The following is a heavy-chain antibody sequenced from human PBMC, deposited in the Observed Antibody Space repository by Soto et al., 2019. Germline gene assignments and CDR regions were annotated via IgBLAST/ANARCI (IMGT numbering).Heavy chain of an antibody. CDR1: SDSITSSNW. CDR2: VSHSGST. D-gene: IGHD5-12*01. CDR3: ARNRYGGYDFDY. J-gene: IGHJ4*02. Sequence: QVQLQESGPGLVKPSGTLSLTCAVSSDSITSSNWWRWVRQSPGKGLEWIGEVSHSGSTNYIPSLKSRVTMAVDKSRNQFSLRLNSVTAADTAVYYWARNRYGGYDFDYWGQGTLVTVSS. V-gene: IGHV4-4*02.